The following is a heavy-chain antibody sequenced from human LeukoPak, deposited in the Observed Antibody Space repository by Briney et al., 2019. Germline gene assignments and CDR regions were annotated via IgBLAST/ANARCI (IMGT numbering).Heavy chain of an antibody. V-gene: IGHV3-7*01. CDR1: GFIFSSYW. Sequence: GGSLRLSCAASGFIFSSYWMSWVRQAPGKGLEWVTKIRQDGDERYYVDSVKGRFTISRDNANDSLYLQMTSLRAEDTAVYYCGRDSSSWHHDAFDIWGHGTMVTVSS. J-gene: IGHJ3*02. CDR3: GRDSSSWHHDAFDI. CDR2: IRQDGDER. D-gene: IGHD6-13*01.